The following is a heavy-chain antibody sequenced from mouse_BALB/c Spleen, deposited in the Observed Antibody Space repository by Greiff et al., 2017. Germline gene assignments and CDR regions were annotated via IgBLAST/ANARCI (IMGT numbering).Heavy chain of an antibody. CDR3: ARGTTVVDYFDY. CDR2: ISSGGSYT. V-gene: IGHV5-9-4*01. J-gene: IGHJ2*01. D-gene: IGHD1-1*01. CDR1: GFTFSSYA. Sequence: EVKVVESGGGLVKPGGSLKLSCAASGFTFSSYAMSWVRQSPEKRLEWVAEISSGGSYTYYPDTVTGRFTISRDNAKNTLYLEMSSLRSEDTAMYYCARGTTVVDYFDYWGQGTTLTVSS.